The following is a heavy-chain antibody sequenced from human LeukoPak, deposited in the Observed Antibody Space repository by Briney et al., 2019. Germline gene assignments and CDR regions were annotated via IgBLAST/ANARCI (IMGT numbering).Heavy chain of an antibody. CDR2: ISYDGSNK. Sequence: TGGSLRLSCAASGFTFSSYAMHWVRQAPGKGLEWVAVISYDGSNKYYVDSVKGRFTISRDSSKNTLYLQMNSLRAEDTAVYYCARDMGYCRSTSCYALDYWGQGTLVTVSS. CDR1: GFTFSSYA. V-gene: IGHV3-30*04. D-gene: IGHD2-2*01. J-gene: IGHJ4*02. CDR3: ARDMGYCRSTSCYALDY.